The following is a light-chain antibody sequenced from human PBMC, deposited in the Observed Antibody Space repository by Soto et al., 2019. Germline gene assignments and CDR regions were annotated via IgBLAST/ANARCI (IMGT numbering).Light chain of an antibody. V-gene: IGKV3-15*01. CDR3: QQYNNWPKT. CDR1: QSVSSN. J-gene: IGKJ2*01. Sequence: EIVMTQSPATLSVSPGERATLSCRASQSVSSNLAWYQQQPGQAPRLLIYGASTRATGIPARFSGSGSGTEFTLTISRLQSEDFAVYYGQQYNNWPKTFGQGTKLEIK. CDR2: GAS.